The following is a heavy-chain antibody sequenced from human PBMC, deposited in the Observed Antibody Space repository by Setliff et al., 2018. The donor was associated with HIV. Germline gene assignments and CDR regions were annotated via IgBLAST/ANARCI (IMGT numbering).Heavy chain of an antibody. J-gene: IGHJ6*03. Sequence: TLSLTCAVYGGSFSGYCWSWFRQPPGKGLEWIGEINHSGRTKDNPSLKSRVTTSVDTSKNQFSLRLSSVTAADTAVYYCVRVSCSSWYSIPRNYYYSMDVWGEGTTVTVSS. CDR2: INHSGRT. V-gene: IGHV4-34*01. CDR3: VRVSCSSWYSIPRNYYYSMDV. D-gene: IGHD6-13*01. CDR1: GGSFSGYC.